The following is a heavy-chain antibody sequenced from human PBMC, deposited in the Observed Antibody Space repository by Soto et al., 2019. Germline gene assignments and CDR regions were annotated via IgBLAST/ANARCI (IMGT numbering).Heavy chain of an antibody. V-gene: IGHV4-4*07. Sequence: NPSETLSLTCTVSGGSIRNYYWAWIRQSAGKGLEWIGRIYPSGRTHYNPSLTGRVSMSIDTSKNQFSLRLTSVTAADTATYYCARDYDVNTALDYWYFDLWGRGTLVTVSS. CDR3: ARDYDVNTALDYWYFDL. CDR1: GGSIRNYY. J-gene: IGHJ2*01. D-gene: IGHD5-18*01. CDR2: IYPSGRT.